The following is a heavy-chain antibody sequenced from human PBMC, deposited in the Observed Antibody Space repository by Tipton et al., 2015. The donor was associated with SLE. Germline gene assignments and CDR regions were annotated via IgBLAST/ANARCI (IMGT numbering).Heavy chain of an antibody. CDR1: GHTFSNYD. V-gene: IGHV1-8*02. CDR2: MNPSGNT. CDR3: ARETTRTRDGLDV. J-gene: IGHJ6*02. D-gene: IGHD1-1*01. Sequence: QVQLVQSGPEVKKPGASVKVSCKATGHTFSNYDINWVRRAPGRGLEWMGWMNPSGNTAYAQKFQDRLTMTRDTSISTAYMELSSLTSADTAVYFCARETTRTRDGLDVWGQGTTIIVSS.